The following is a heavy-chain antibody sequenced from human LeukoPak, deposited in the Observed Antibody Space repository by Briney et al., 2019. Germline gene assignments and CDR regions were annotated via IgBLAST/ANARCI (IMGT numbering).Heavy chain of an antibody. V-gene: IGHV3-23*01. J-gene: IGHJ4*02. Sequence: GGSLRLSCAASGFTFSSYAMSWVRQAPGKGLEWVSAISGSGGSTYYADSVKGRFTISRDNSKNTLYLQMNSLRAEDTAVYYCADSGPTEALRYFVWLFPTDYWGQGTLVTVSS. D-gene: IGHD3-9*01. CDR1: GFTFSSYA. CDR3: ADSGPTEALRYFVWLFPTDY. CDR2: ISGSGGST.